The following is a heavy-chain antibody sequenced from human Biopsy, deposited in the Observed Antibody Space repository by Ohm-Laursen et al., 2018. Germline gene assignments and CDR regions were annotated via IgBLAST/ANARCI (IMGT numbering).Heavy chain of an antibody. CDR2: IKRDGTTT. D-gene: IGHD4-11*01. V-gene: IGHV3-74*01. J-gene: IGHJ4*02. CDR1: GFAFTNNY. Sequence: SLRLSCASSGFAFTNNYMHWGRQAPGTGLLWVSRIKRDGTTTDYAESVKGRFTISRDNAKNTLYLQMNSLRAEDTAVYYCARGGFFAYSTFDYWGQGALVTVSS. CDR3: ARGGFFAYSTFDY.